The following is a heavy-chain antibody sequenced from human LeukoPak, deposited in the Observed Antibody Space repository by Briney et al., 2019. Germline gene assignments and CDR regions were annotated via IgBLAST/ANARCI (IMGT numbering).Heavy chain of an antibody. D-gene: IGHD3-16*01. V-gene: IGHV3-23*01. CDR3: AKDLGALTYGEGF. Sequence: PGRSLRLSCAASGFTFNSYGIHWVRQAPGKGLEWVSTISDSGGNTYYADSVRGRFTISRDNSKNTLSPQMNSLRVEDTALYYCAKDLGALTYGEGFWGQGTLVTVSS. J-gene: IGHJ4*02. CDR1: GFTFNSYG. CDR2: ISDSGGNT.